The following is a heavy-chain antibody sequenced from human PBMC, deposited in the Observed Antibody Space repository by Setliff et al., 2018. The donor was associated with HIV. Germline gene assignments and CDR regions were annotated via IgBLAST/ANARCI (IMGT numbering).Heavy chain of an antibody. D-gene: IGHD3-10*01. CDR1: GNSFSGYH. J-gene: IGHJ4*02. CDR2: VYHTGST. CDR3: ARDEYRFGEFVYDY. V-gene: IGHV4-38-2*02. Sequence: PSETLSLTCNYSGNSFSGYHWNWIRQPAGKGLEWTGSVYHTGSTYYNPSLKSRVTMSADTSKNQFSLKLSSVTAADTAVYYCARDEYRFGEFVYDYWGQGTLVTVSS.